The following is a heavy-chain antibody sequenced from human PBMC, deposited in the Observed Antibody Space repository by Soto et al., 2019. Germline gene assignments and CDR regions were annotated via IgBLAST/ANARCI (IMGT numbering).Heavy chain of an antibody. J-gene: IGHJ5*01. D-gene: IGHD7-27*01. CDR2: IYKSATT. CDR1: GDSISNLDYF. Sequence: SETLSLTCSVSGDSISNLDYFWAWIRQPPGQALEYIGYIYKSATTYYNPSFESRVAISADTSKSQFSLNVTSVTAADTAVYFCARGRYCLTGRCFPNWFDSWGQGALVTVSS. V-gene: IGHV4-30-4*01. CDR3: ARGRYCLTGRCFPNWFDS.